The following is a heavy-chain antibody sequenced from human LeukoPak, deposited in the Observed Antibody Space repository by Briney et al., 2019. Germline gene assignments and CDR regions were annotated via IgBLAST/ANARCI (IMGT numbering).Heavy chain of an antibody. CDR2: INHSGST. Sequence: SETLSLTCAVYGGSFSGYYWSWIRQPPGKGLEWIGEINHSGSTNYNPSLKSRVTISVDTSKNQFSLKLSSVTAADTAVYYCARGRRDGYKLYNWFDPWGQGTLVTVSS. CDR3: ARGRRDGYKLYNWFDP. V-gene: IGHV4-34*01. D-gene: IGHD5-24*01. J-gene: IGHJ5*02. CDR1: GGSFSGYY.